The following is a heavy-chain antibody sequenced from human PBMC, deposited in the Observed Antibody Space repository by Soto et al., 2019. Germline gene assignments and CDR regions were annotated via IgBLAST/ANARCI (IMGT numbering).Heavy chain of an antibody. D-gene: IGHD6-13*01. V-gene: IGHV3-23*01. Sequence: GGSLRLSCAASGFTFSSYAMSWVRQAPGKGLEWVSAISGSGGSTYYADSVKGRFTISRDNSKNTLNLQMNSLRAEDTAVYYCAKDLWYSSSGGGFDPWGQGTLVTVSS. CDR2: ISGSGGST. CDR1: GFTFSSYA. CDR3: AKDLWYSSSGGGFDP. J-gene: IGHJ5*02.